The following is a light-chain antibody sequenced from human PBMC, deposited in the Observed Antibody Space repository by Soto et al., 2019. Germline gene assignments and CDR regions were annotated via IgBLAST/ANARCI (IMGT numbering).Light chain of an antibody. V-gene: IGLV2-23*01. CDR3: CSYARSNTFV. Sequence: QSVLTQPASVSGSPGQSITISCTGTSSDVGGYNYVSWYQQHPGKAPKLMIYEGSKRPSGVSNRFSGSKSGNTASLTISGLQAEDEADYYCCSYARSNTFVFGTGTKVTVL. CDR1: SSDVGGYNY. CDR2: EGS. J-gene: IGLJ1*01.